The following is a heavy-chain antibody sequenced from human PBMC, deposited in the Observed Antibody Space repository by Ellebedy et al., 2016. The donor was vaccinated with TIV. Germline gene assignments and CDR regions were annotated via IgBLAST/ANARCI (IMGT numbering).Heavy chain of an antibody. Sequence: SGPTLVXPTQTFTLTCTFSGFPLSTSGMCVSWIRQPPGKALEWLARIDWDDDKYYSTSLKTRLTISKDTSKNQVVLTMTNMDPVDTATYYCARMDTAMVTLDYWGQGTLVTVSS. CDR1: GFPLSTSGMC. V-gene: IGHV2-70*11. J-gene: IGHJ4*02. CDR2: IDWDDDK. CDR3: ARMDTAMVTLDY. D-gene: IGHD5-18*01.